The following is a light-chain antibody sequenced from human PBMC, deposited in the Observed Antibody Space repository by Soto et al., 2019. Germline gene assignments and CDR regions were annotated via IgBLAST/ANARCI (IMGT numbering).Light chain of an antibody. CDR3: QQYNNWPPWT. CDR1: QSVSSN. J-gene: IGKJ1*01. Sequence: EIVMTQSPATLSASPGERATLSCRASQSVSSNLAWYQQKPGQAPRLLIYSASTSATGIPARFSGSGSGTEFTLTISSLQSEDFAVYYCQQYNNWPPWTFGQGTKVEIK. CDR2: SAS. V-gene: IGKV3-15*01.